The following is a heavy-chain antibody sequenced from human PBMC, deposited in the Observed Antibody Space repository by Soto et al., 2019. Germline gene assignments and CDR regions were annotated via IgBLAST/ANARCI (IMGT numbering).Heavy chain of an antibody. J-gene: IGHJ5*02. CDR1: GGSISSGGYY. CDR3: AREVVVVVAATQIGAFDP. D-gene: IGHD2-15*01. V-gene: IGHV4-31*03. Sequence: QVQLQESGPGLVKPSQTLSLTCTVSGGSISSGGYYWSWIRQHPGKGLEWIGYIYYSGSTYYNPSLKSRVTISEDTSKNQFSLKLSSVTAADTAVYYCAREVVVVVAATQIGAFDPWGQGTLVTVSS. CDR2: IYYSGST.